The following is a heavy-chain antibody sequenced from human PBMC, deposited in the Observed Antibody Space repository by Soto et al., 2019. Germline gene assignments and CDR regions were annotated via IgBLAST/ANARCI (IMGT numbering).Heavy chain of an antibody. Sequence: EAQMLESGGGSVQPGGSLRLSCAASGFTFSTYAVAWVRQSPGKGLEWVSSISASGGDTWYADSVKGRFTISRDNSQNTLYLRMNSLGVMDTAVYYCARRPTATASWGQGTLVTVSS. V-gene: IGHV3-23*01. D-gene: IGHD1-1*01. J-gene: IGHJ5*02. CDR1: GFTFSTYA. CDR3: ARRPTATAS. CDR2: ISASGGDT.